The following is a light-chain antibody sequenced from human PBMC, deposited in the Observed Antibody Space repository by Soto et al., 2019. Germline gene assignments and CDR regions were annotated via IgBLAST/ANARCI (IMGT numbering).Light chain of an antibody. Sequence: ALHLTQSPSSLSASVGDRVTITCRASQGISSALAWYQHKPGRPPRVLIDDTYSLQSGAPSRYSGSESGTECTLTISSLQPEDSATYYCQQLNSYPFTFGQGTRLEIK. J-gene: IGKJ5*01. V-gene: IGKV1-13*02. CDR3: QQLNSYPFT. CDR1: QGISSA. CDR2: DTY.